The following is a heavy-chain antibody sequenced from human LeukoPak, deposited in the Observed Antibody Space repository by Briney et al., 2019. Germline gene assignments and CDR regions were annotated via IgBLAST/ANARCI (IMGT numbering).Heavy chain of an antibody. CDR1: GFTVSSNY. J-gene: IGHJ1*01. Sequence: GGSLRLSCAASGFTVSSNYMTWVRQAPGKGLEWFSYISSSATNIQYADSVKGRFTISRDNAKNSLYLQMNSLRAEDTAFYYCAGVDFYYDSSGYVGEYFQHWGQGTLVTVSS. V-gene: IGHV3-11*01. CDR3: AGVDFYYDSSGYVGEYFQH. D-gene: IGHD3-22*01. CDR2: ISSSATNI.